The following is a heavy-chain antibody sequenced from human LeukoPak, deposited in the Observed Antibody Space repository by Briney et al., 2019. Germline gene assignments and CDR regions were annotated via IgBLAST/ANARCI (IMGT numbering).Heavy chain of an antibody. CDR1: GYSFTSYW. D-gene: IGHD6-19*01. Sequence: GESLKISCKGSGYSFTSYWISWVGQMPGKGLEWMGRIDPSDSYTNYSPSFQGHVTISADKSISTAYLQWSSLKASDTAMYYCARHPPYSSGWYRYYYYGMDVWGKGTTVTVSS. J-gene: IGHJ6*04. CDR2: IDPSDSYT. CDR3: ARHPPYSSGWYRYYYYGMDV. V-gene: IGHV5-10-1*01.